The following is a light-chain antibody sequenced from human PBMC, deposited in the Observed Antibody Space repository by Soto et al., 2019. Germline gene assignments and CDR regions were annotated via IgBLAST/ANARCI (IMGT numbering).Light chain of an antibody. CDR3: QRYNNWPLT. J-gene: IGKJ4*01. CDR1: QSVNSW. CDR2: GAS. Sequence: MTQSPSTLSAYVGDSVTITCRASQSVNSWLAWYQQKPGQAPRLLIYGASTRATGVPARFSGSGSGTEFTLTINSLQSEDSAVYYCQRYNNWPLTFGGGTKVDIK. V-gene: IGKV3-15*01.